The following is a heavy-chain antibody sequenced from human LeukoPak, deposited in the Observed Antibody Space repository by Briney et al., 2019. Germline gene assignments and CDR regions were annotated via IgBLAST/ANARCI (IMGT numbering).Heavy chain of an antibody. J-gene: IGHJ4*02. Sequence: GGSLRPSCAASGFTFSSYAMSWVRQAPGKGLEWVSAISGSGGSTYYADSVKGRFTISRDNSKNTLYLQMNSLRAEGTAVYYCAKGPSHYDSSGYYDYWGQGTLVTVSS. CDR1: GFTFSSYA. V-gene: IGHV3-23*01. D-gene: IGHD3-22*01. CDR3: AKGPSHYDSSGYYDY. CDR2: ISGSGGST.